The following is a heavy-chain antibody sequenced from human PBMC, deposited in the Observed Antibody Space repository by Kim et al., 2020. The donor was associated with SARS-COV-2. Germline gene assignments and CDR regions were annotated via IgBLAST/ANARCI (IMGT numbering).Heavy chain of an antibody. CDR1: GGSISSSSYY. CDR3: ARQGARYLLDY. J-gene: IGHJ4*02. V-gene: IGHV4-39*01. CDR2: IYYSGST. D-gene: IGHD2-2*01. Sequence: SETLSLTCTVSGGSISSSSYYWGWIRQPPGKGLGWIGSIYYSGSTYYNPSLKSRVTISVDTSKNQFSLKLSSVTAADTAVYYCARQGARYLLDYWGQGTLVTVSS.